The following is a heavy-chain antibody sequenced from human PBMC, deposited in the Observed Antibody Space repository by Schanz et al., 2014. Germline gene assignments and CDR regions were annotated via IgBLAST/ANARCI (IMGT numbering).Heavy chain of an antibody. Sequence: QVQLVQSGAEVKKPGASVKVSCEASRYTFNTYGLNWVRQAPRQGLEWMGWISAYTNNTNYAQKLQGRLTMTTDTSTSTAYMELRSLRSDDTAVYYCARGFDFWDRWGQGTLVIVSS. CDR2: ISAYTNNT. V-gene: IGHV1-18*01. J-gene: IGHJ4*02. CDR1: RYTFNTYG. D-gene: IGHD3-3*01. CDR3: ARGFDFWDR.